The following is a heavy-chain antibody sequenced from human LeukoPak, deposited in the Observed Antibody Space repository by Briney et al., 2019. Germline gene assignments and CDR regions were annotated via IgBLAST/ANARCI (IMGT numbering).Heavy chain of an antibody. D-gene: IGHD4-17*01. CDR2: IYYSGST. V-gene: IGHV4-31*03. Sequence: SETLSLTCTVSGGSISSGGYYWSWIRQHPGKGLEWIGYIYYSGSTYYNPSLKSRVTISVDTSKNQFSLKLSSVTAADTAVYYCASGGNYGDYAFDAFDIWGQGTMVTVSS. CDR1: GGSISSGGYY. J-gene: IGHJ3*02. CDR3: ASGGNYGDYAFDAFDI.